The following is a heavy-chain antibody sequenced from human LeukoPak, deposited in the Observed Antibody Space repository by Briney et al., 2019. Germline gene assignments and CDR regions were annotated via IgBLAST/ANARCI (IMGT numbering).Heavy chain of an antibody. V-gene: IGHV1-69*13. J-gene: IGHJ5*02. CDR3: ASAYPAANNWFDP. Sequence: ASVKVCCKASGGTFSSYAISWVRQAPGQGLEWMGGIIPIFGTANYAQKFQGRVTITADESTSTAYMELSSLRSEDTAVYYCASAYPAANNWFDPWGQGTLVTVSS. CDR2: IIPIFGTA. CDR1: GGTFSSYA. D-gene: IGHD2-2*01.